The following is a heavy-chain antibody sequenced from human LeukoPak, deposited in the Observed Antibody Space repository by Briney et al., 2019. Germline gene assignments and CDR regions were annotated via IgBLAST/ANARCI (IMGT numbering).Heavy chain of an antibody. V-gene: IGHV1-2*02. CDR1: GYTFTGYY. J-gene: IGHJ6*03. CDR3: ARGQGDCSSTSCMGYYYYYMDV. D-gene: IGHD2-2*01. CDR2: INPNSGDT. Sequence: ASVKVSCKASGYTFTGYYMHWVRQAPGQGLEWMGWINPNSGDTNYAQKFQGRVTMTRDTSISTAYMELSRLRSDDTAVYYCARGQGDCSSTSCMGYYYYYMDVWGKGTSVTISS.